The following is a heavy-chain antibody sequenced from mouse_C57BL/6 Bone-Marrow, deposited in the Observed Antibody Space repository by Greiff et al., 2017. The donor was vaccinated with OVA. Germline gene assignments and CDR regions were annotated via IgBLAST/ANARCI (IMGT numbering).Heavy chain of an antibody. V-gene: IGHV14-4*01. Sequence: VQLQQSGAELVRPGASAKLSCTASGITIKDDYMHWVKQRPEQGLEWIGWIDPENGDTEYASKFQGKATITVDTSSNTAYLQLSSLTSEDTAVYYCDGYYYWGQGTTLTVSS. CDR1: GITIKDDY. D-gene: IGHD2-3*01. CDR2: IDPENGDT. CDR3: DGYYY. J-gene: IGHJ2*01.